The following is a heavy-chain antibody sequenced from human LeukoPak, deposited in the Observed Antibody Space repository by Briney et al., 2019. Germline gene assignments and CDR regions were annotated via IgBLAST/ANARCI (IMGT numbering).Heavy chain of an antibody. J-gene: IGHJ3*02. V-gene: IGHV3-21*01. CDR1: GFTFSSYR. D-gene: IGHD1-26*01. Sequence: GGSLRLSCAASGFTFSSYRLNWVRQAPGKGLEWVSSISSSSSYIYTAHSVKGRFTVSRDNAKNSLYLQMNSLRAEDTAVYYCARDQGVWYSGSPLRCAFDIWGQGTMVTVSS. CDR3: ARDQGVWYSGSPLRCAFDI. CDR2: ISSSSSYI.